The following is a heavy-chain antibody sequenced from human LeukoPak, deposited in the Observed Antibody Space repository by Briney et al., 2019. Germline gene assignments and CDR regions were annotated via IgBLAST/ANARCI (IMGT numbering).Heavy chain of an antibody. D-gene: IGHD3-22*01. CDR1: GFTFSRYW. Sequence: GSLRLSCVGSGFTFSRYWLNWVRQAPGKGLEWIGEINHSGSTNYNPSLKSRVTISVDTSKNQFSLKLSSVTAADTAVYYCARRYYYDSSGYWGSSEYYFDYWGQGTLVTVSS. J-gene: IGHJ4*02. V-gene: IGHV4-34*01. CDR2: INHSGST. CDR3: ARRYYYDSSGYWGSSEYYFDY.